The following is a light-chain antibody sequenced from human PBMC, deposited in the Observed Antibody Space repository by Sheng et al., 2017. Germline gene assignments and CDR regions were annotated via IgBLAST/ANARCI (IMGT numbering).Light chain of an antibody. Sequence: DIQMTQSPSSLSASVGDRVTITCRASQSISTYLNWYQQKPGKAPKLLIYAASSLQSGVPSRFSGSGSETDFTLTISSLQPEDIATYYCQQSYSRPPWTFAKGPRWKSN. CDR1: QSISTY. J-gene: IGKJ1*01. V-gene: IGKV1-39*01. CDR3: QQSYSRPPWT. CDR2: AAS.